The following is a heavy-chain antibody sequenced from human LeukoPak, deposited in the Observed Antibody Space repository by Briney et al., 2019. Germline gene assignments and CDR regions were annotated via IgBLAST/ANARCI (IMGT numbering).Heavy chain of an antibody. Sequence: PGRSLRLSCAGSGFTFSSYGMHWVRQAPGKGLEWVAVISYDGSNKYYADSVKGRFTISRDNSKNTLYLQMNSLRAEDTAVYYCAKLISGTLGMDVWGQGTTVTVSS. D-gene: IGHD6-13*01. CDR2: ISYDGSNK. J-gene: IGHJ6*02. CDR3: AKLISGTLGMDV. CDR1: GFTFSSYG. V-gene: IGHV3-30*18.